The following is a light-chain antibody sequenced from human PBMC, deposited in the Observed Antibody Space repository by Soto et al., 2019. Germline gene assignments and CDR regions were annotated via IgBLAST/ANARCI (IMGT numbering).Light chain of an antibody. CDR2: GAT. J-gene: IGKJ5*01. CDR1: ESVGDY. CDR3: QQYVTSPAIT. V-gene: IGKV3-20*01. Sequence: PGARDPLSCWASESVGDYLAWYQQKPGQAPRLLIYGATKRTSGTPDRFSGTGSETAFTLAISRLEPGDFAVYYCQQYVTSPAITFGQGTRLEIK.